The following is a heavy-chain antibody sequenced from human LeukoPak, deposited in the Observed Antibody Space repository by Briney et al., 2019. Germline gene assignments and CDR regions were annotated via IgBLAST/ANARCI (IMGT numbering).Heavy chain of an antibody. D-gene: IGHD6-19*01. CDR1: GGSVSSYY. CDR3: ARFYSGPSGWFVLWYFDL. Sequence: ASETLSLTCTVSGGSVSSYYWSWIRQPPGKGLEWIGYIYNSENTKYNSSLESRVTMSVDTSKNRFFLKLSSVTAADTAVYYCARFYSGPSGWFVLWYFDLWGRGTLVTVSS. CDR2: IYNSENT. V-gene: IGHV4-4*09. J-gene: IGHJ2*01.